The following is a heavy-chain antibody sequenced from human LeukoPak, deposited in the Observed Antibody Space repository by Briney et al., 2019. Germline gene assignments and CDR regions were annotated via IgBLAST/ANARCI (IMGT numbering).Heavy chain of an antibody. CDR2: IYTSGST. CDR1: GGSISSYY. J-gene: IGHJ6*03. V-gene: IGHV4-4*07. D-gene: IGHD2-15*01. CDR3: ARDVRNCSGGSCYSRERDYYYYYYMDV. Sequence: PSETLSLTCTASGGSISSYYWSWIRQPAGKGLEWIGRIYTSGSTNYNPSLKSRVTISVDTSKNQCSLKLSSVTAADTAVYYCARDVRNCSGGSCYSRERDYYYYYYMDVWGKGTTVTVSS.